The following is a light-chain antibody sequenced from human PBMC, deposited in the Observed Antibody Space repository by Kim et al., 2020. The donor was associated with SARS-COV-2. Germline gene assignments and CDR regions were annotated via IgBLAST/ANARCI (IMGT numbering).Light chain of an antibody. Sequence: DIVMTQSPDSLAVSLSERATINFKSSQTILYSSNNKNCLAWYQQKPGQPPKLFIDWASTRESGVPDRFSGSGSGSDFTLSITNLQAEDVAEYYSNQYYCVPLTFGGGTKLEI. V-gene: IGKV4-1*01. CDR2: WAS. CDR3: NQYYCVPLT. CDR1: QTILYSSNNKNC. J-gene: IGKJ4*01.